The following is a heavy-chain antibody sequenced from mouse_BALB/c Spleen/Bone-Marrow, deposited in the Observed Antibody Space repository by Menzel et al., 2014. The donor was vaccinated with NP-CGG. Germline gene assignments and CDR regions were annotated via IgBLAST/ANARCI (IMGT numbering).Heavy chain of an antibody. V-gene: IGHV2-6-7*01. CDR3: ARDLYYGNYDYAMDY. CDR2: IWGDGSI. Sequence: VQLVESGPGLVAPSQRLSITCTVSGFSLTGYGVSWVRQPPGKGLEWLGMIWGDGSIDYNSALKSRLSISKDNSKSQVFVKMNSLQTDDTARYYCARDLYYGNYDYAMDYWGQGTSVTVSS. CDR1: GFSLTGYG. D-gene: IGHD2-1*01. J-gene: IGHJ4*01.